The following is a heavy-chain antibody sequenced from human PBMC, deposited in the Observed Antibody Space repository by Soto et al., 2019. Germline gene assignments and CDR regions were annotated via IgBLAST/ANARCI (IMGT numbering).Heavy chain of an antibody. J-gene: IGHJ4*02. CDR1: GGTFSSYA. CDR3: AKYDSSGYYC. Sequence: GASVKVSCKSSGGTFSSYAISCVRQAPGQGLEWMGGIIPIFGTANYAQKFQGRVTITADESTSTAYMELSSLRSEDTAVYYCAKYDSSGYYCWGQGTLVTVSS. D-gene: IGHD3-22*01. V-gene: IGHV1-69*13. CDR2: IIPIFGTA.